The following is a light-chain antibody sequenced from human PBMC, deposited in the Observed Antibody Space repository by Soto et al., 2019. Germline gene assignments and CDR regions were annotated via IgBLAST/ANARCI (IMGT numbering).Light chain of an antibody. CDR2: EVN. CDR3: AAWDDSLSGWV. CDR1: SNDVGAYNF. J-gene: IGLJ3*02. Sequence: QSVLTQPPSASGSPGQSVTISCTGTSNDVGAYNFISWYQQHPGKAPKLMIYEVNKRPSGVPDRFSGSKSGNTASLTVSGLQAEDEADYYCAAWDDSLSGWVFGGGTKLTVL. V-gene: IGLV2-8*01.